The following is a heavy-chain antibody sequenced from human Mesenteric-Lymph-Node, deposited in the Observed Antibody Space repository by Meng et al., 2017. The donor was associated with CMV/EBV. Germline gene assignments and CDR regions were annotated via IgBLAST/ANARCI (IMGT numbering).Heavy chain of an antibody. CDR2: TYGDGNT. Sequence: GESLKISCAPSGFTVSSNYMSWVRQAPGKGLEWVSITYGDGNTYYADSVKGRFTISRDNSKNTVYLQMNSLRADDTAVYYCAKRIADYWGQGTLVTVSS. CDR1: GFTVSSNY. D-gene: IGHD2-21*01. CDR3: AKRIADY. J-gene: IGHJ4*02. V-gene: IGHV3-53*01.